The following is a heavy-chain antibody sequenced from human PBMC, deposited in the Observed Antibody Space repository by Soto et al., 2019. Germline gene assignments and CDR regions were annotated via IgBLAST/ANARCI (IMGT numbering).Heavy chain of an antibody. V-gene: IGHV1-3*01. CDR3: ARDDGLHYDFHPRPDAFDI. CDR2: INAGNGNT. CDR1: GYTFTSYA. Sequence: GASVKVSCKASGYTFTSYAMHWVRQAPGQRLEWMGWINAGNGNTKYSQKFQGRVTITRDTSASTAYMELSSLRSEDTAVYYCARDDGLHYDFHPRPDAFDIWGQGTMVTVSS. D-gene: IGHD3-3*01. J-gene: IGHJ3*02.